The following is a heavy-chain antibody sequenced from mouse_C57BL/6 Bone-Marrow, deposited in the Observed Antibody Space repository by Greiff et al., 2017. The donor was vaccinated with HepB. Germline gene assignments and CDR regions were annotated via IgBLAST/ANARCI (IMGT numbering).Heavy chain of an antibody. Sequence: QVQLQQPGAELVKPGASVKLSCKASGYTFTSYWMHWVKQRPGQGLEWIGMIHPNSGSTNYNEKFKSKATLTVDKSSSTAYMQLSSLTSEDSAVYYCARDYYGSSYEYFDVWGTGTTVTVSS. J-gene: IGHJ1*03. CDR2: IHPNSGST. CDR1: GYTFTSYW. CDR3: ARDYYGSSYEYFDV. D-gene: IGHD1-1*01. V-gene: IGHV1-64*01.